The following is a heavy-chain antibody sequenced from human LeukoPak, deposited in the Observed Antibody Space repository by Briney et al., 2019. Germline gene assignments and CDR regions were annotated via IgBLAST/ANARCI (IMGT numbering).Heavy chain of an antibody. J-gene: IGHJ6*03. V-gene: IGHV4-34*01. CDR1: GGSFSGYY. Sequence: PSETLSLTCAVYGGSFSGYYWSWIRQPPGKGLEWIGEINHSGSTNYNPSLKSRVTISVDTSKNQFSLKLSSVTAADTAVYYCARGSITGTKRHRYYYYMDVWGKGTTVTVSS. D-gene: IGHD1-7*01. CDR2: INHSGST. CDR3: ARGSITGTKRHRYYYYMDV.